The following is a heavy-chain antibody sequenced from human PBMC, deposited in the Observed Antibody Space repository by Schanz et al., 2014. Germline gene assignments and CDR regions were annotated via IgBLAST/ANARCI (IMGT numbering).Heavy chain of an antibody. D-gene: IGHD6-19*01. CDR2: ISSSGSYI. CDR3: AIIGVMVAVAGTRADY. J-gene: IGHJ4*02. Sequence: EVHLVESGGGLVKRGGSLRLSCAASGFTISSYSMNWVRQAPGKGLEWVSSISSSGSYIYYADSVKGRFSISRDNAKNSLFLHMNRLRAEDTALYYCAIIGVMVAVAGTRADYWGQGTLVTVSS. V-gene: IGHV3-21*01. CDR1: GFTISSYS.